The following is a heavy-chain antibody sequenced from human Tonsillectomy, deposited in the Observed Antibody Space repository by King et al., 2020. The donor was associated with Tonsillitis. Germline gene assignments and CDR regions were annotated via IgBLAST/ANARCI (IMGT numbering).Heavy chain of an antibody. CDR2: ISTYNGNT. J-gene: IGHJ4*02. CDR3: ARDLGYSAYDKWGILDY. D-gene: IGHD5-12*01. CDR1: GYTFTSYG. Sequence: QLVQSGAEVKKPGASVKISCKASGYTFTSYGLSWVRQAPGQGLEWMGWISTYNGNTNYTQNFQGRVTMTTDTSTSTAYMELRSLRSDDTAVYYCARDLGYSAYDKWGILDYWGQGTLVTVSS. V-gene: IGHV1-18*04.